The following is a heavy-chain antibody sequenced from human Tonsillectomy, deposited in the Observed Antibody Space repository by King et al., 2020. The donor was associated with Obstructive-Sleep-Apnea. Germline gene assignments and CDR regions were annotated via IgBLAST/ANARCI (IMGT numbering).Heavy chain of an antibody. V-gene: IGHV3-23*04. Sequence: VQLVESGGGLVQPGGSLRLSCAASGFSFSNNAMSWVRQAPGKGLEWVAAMSGSGGSAHYADSVKGRFTISRDNSKNTLFLQMNTLRAEDTAVYYCAKDDYYYYGMDVWGQGTTVTVSS. J-gene: IGHJ6*02. CDR1: GFSFSNNA. CDR3: AKDDYYYYGMDV. CDR2: MSGSGGSA.